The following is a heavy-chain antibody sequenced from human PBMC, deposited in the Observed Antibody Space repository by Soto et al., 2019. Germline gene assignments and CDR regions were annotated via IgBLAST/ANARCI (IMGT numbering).Heavy chain of an antibody. Sequence: SETLSLTCTVSGGSISSSSYYWGWIRQPPGQGLEWIGSIYYSGSTYYNPSLKSRVTISENTTKNLFSQKLSSVTAADTAVYYCARNVDTAMYYFDYWGQGTLVTVSS. J-gene: IGHJ4*02. CDR2: IYYSGST. D-gene: IGHD5-18*01. CDR1: GGSISSSSYY. CDR3: ARNVDTAMYYFDY. V-gene: IGHV4-39*01.